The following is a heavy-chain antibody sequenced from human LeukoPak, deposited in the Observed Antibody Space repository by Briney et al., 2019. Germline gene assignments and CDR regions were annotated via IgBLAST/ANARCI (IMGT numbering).Heavy chain of an antibody. V-gene: IGHV1-2*06. CDR3: ARENWGNGYPIDY. CDR1: GYTFTGYY. J-gene: IGHJ4*02. D-gene: IGHD3-16*01. CDR2: INPNSGGT. Sequence: ASVKVSCKASGYTFTGYYMHWVRQAPGQGLEWMGRINPNSGGTNYAQKFQGRVTTTRDTSLSTAYMELSRLRSDDTAVYYCARENWGNGYPIDYWGQGTLVTVSS.